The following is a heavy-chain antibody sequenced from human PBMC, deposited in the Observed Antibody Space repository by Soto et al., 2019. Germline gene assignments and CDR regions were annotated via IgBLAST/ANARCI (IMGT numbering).Heavy chain of an antibody. J-gene: IGHJ5*02. D-gene: IGHD6-19*01. V-gene: IGHV1-69*13. CDR2: IIPIFGTA. Sequence: SVKVSCKASGGSFSSYAISWVRQAPGQGLEWMGGIIPIFGTANYAQKFQGRVTITADESTSTAYMELSSPRSEDTSVYYCASVADGGWFDPWGQGTLVTVSS. CDR3: ASVADGGWFDP. CDR1: GGSFSSYA.